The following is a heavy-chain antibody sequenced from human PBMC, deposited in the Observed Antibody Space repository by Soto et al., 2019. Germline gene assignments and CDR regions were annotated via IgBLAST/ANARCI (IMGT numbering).Heavy chain of an antibody. CDR2: IYYSGST. CDR1: GGSISSGDYY. D-gene: IGHD2-21*02. J-gene: IGHJ5*02. V-gene: IGHV4-30-4*01. Sequence: QVQLQESGPGLVKPSQTLSLTCTISGGSISSGDYYWSWIRQPPGKGLEWIGYIYYSGSTYYNPSLKSRVTISVDTSKNQFSLKLSSVTAADTAVYYCARAMVVTQNWFDPWGQGTLVTVSS. CDR3: ARAMVVTQNWFDP.